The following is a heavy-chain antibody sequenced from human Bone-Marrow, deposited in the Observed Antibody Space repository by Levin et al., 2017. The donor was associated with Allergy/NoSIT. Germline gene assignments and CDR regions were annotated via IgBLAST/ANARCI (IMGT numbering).Heavy chain of an antibody. CDR1: GYTFTSYG. J-gene: IGHJ3*02. V-gene: IGHV1-18*01. CDR2: ISAYNGNT. D-gene: IGHD3-10*01. CDR3: AWGVLLWFGELLYAFDI. Sequence: GASVKVSCKASGYTFTSYGISWVRQAPGQGLEWMGWISAYNGNTNYAQKLQGRVTMTTDTSTSTAYMELRSLRSDDTAVYYCAWGVLLWFGELLYAFDIWGQGTMVTVSS.